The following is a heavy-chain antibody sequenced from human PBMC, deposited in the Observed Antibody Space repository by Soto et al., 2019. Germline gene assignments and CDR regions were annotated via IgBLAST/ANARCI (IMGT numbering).Heavy chain of an antibody. CDR2: IKEDGSAK. Sequence: GGSLRLSFAASWFTFCTYWMSWVRQAPGKGLEWVANIKEDGSAKSYVDSVKGRFTISRDNAKNSLYLQMNSLRAEDTAVYHCARDRGRGVECFGTCYSSYFDPWGQGTLVTVSS. CDR3: ARDRGRGVECFGTCYSSYFDP. J-gene: IGHJ5*02. CDR1: WFTFCTYW. V-gene: IGHV3-7*01. D-gene: IGHD2-15*01.